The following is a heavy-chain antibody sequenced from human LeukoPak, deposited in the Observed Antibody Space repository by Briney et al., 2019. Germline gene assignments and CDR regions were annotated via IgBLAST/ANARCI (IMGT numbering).Heavy chain of an antibody. CDR1: GGTFSSSA. CDR2: IIPLFGKA. D-gene: IGHD1-1*01. CDR3: ARGGGGYNWNDVPDF. J-gene: IGHJ4*02. Sequence: SVKVSCKTSGGTFSSSAISWVRQAPGQGLEWMGGIIPLFGKANCAQKFRGRVTITADESTSTVYMEMSSLTSDDTAVYYCARGGGGYNWNDVPDFWGQGTLVTVSS. V-gene: IGHV1-69*01.